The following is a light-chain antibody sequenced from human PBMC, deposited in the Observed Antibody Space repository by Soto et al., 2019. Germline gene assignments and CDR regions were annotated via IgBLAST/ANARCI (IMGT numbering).Light chain of an antibody. Sequence: QSALTQPASVSGSPGQSITISCTGTRSDVGGYNYVSWYQQHPGKAPKLMIYDVSNRPSGVSNRLSGSKSGNTASLTISGLQAEDEADYYCSSYTSSSTLVFGGGTKLTVL. CDR3: SSYTSSSTLV. CDR1: RSDVGGYNY. CDR2: DVS. J-gene: IGLJ2*01. V-gene: IGLV2-14*01.